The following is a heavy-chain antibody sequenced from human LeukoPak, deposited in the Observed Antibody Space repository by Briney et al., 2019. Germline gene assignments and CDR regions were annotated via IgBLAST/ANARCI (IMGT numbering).Heavy chain of an antibody. CDR1: GFTFSSYG. J-gene: IGHJ5*02. CDR3: AKAAYYDNPDTRFDP. V-gene: IGHV3-30*02. Sequence: PGGSLRLSCAASGFTFSSYGMHWVRQAPGKGLEWVAFTRYDGSNKYYADSVKGRFTISRDNSKNTLYLQMNSLRAEDTAVYYCAKAAYYDNPDTRFDPWGQGTLVTVSS. D-gene: IGHD3-22*01. CDR2: TRYDGSNK.